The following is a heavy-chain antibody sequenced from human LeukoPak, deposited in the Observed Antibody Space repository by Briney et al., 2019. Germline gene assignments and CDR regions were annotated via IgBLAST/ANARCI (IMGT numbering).Heavy chain of an antibody. Sequence: SETLSLTCAVYGGSFSGYYWSWIRQPPGKGLEWIGEINHSGSINYNPSLKSRVTISVDTSKNQFSLKLSSVTAADTAVYYCARIARGNPYYYYYMDVWGKGTTVTISS. J-gene: IGHJ6*03. V-gene: IGHV4-34*01. CDR1: GGSFSGYY. CDR3: ARIARGNPYYYYYMDV. CDR2: INHSGSI. D-gene: IGHD4-23*01.